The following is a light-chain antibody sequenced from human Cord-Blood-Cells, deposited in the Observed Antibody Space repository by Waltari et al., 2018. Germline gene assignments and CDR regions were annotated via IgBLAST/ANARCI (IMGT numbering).Light chain of an antibody. CDR3: QQYNNWPYT. CDR1: QSVSSN. CDR2: GAS. J-gene: IGKJ2*01. Sequence: EIVMTQSPATLSVSPEENATLSCRASQSVSSNLAWYQQKPGQAPRLLIYGASTRATGIPARFSGSGSGTEFTLTISSLQSEDFAVYYCQQYNNWPYTFGQGTKLEIK. V-gene: IGKV3-15*01.